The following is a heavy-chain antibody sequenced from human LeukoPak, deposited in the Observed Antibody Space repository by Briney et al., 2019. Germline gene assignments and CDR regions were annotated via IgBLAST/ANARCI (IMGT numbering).Heavy chain of an antibody. V-gene: IGHV4-4*02. Sequence: PSGTLSLTCAVSGGSIKSNNWWSWVRQPPGKGLEWIGEIYHSGSTNYNPSLESRVTVSVDKSKNQFSLDLTSVTAADTAVYYCASYSYYYDSSGYFDYWGQGTLVTVSS. D-gene: IGHD3-22*01. J-gene: IGHJ4*02. CDR2: IYHSGST. CDR3: ASYSYYYDSSGYFDY. CDR1: GGSIKSNNW.